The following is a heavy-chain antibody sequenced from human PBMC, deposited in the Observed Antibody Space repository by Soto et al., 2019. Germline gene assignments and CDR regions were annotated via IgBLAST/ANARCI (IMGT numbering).Heavy chain of an antibody. D-gene: IGHD3-3*01. J-gene: IGHJ4*01. CDR2: FSGSSGNT. V-gene: IGHV3-23*01. Sequence: PGGSLRLSCAASGFTFISSIMSWVLQAPGKGLEWVSTFSGSSGNTYYADSVKGRFTISRDNSKNTLYLQMSSLRAEDTAVEDCAKSGHYFFEEWGQGTRVTVSS. CDR1: GFTFISSI. CDR3: AKSGHYFFEE.